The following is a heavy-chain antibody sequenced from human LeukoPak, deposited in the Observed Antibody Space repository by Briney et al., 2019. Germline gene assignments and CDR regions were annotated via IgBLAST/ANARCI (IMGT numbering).Heavy chain of an antibody. V-gene: IGHV4-4*07. CDR3: AKYASGSLVV. CDR1: GGSIISSYS. CDR2: IYNTGST. J-gene: IGHJ4*02. D-gene: IGHD3-10*01. Sequence: PSETLSLTCTVSGGSIISSYSWSWIRQPAGKGLEWIGRIYNTGSTDFNHSLKSRVTMSVDTSKNQFSLKLSSVTAADTAVYYCAKYASGSLVVWGQGTLVTVSS.